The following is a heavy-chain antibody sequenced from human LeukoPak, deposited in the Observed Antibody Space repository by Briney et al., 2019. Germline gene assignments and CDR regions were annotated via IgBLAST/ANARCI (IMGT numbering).Heavy chain of an antibody. D-gene: IGHD6-19*01. V-gene: IGHV1-2*02. CDR2: INPNSGGT. J-gene: IGHJ4*02. Sequence: ASVKVSCKASGYTFTGYYMHWVRQAPGQGLEWMGWINPNSGGTNYAQKFQGRVTMTRDTSISTAYMELSRLRSDDTAVYYCAREGLSSGWYPYYFDYWGQGTLVTVSS. CDR3: AREGLSSGWYPYYFDY. CDR1: GYTFTGYY.